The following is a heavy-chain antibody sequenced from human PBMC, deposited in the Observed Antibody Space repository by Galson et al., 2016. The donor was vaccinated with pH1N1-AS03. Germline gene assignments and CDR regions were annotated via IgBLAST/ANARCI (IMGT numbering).Heavy chain of an antibody. D-gene: IGHD6-6*01. CDR3: ARDYSTSSQYYYYYYMYV. Sequence: SVKVSCKVSGYTFTDFHLHWVQQAPETGLEWMGWISTYNGNTNYAQKFQGRVTMTTDTSTSTAYMELRSLRSDDTAVYYWARDYSTSSQYYYYYYMYVWGKGTTVTVFS. CDR2: ISTYNGNT. V-gene: IGHV1-18*04. J-gene: IGHJ6*03. CDR1: GYTFTDFH.